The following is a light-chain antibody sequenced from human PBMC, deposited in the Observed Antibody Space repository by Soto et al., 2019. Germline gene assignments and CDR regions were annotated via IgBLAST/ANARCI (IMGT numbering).Light chain of an antibody. J-gene: IGKJ1*01. CDR3: QQYNYYWT. Sequence: DIPMTQSPSTLSASVGDRVTITCRASQSISSSLAWYQQKPGKAPKLLIYKASTLESGVASRFSGSESGTEFTLTISSVQPDDFATYYCQQYNYYWTFGQGTKVEIK. V-gene: IGKV1-5*03. CDR1: QSISSS. CDR2: KAS.